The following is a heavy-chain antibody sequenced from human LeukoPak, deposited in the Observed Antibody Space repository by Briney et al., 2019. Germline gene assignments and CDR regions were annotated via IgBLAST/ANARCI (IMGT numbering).Heavy chain of an antibody. CDR2: ISRSGDTI. CDR1: GFTFRSYE. CDR3: ARDLRYYAYFDY. J-gene: IGHJ4*02. D-gene: IGHD3-22*01. V-gene: IGHV3-48*03. Sequence: HPGGSLRLSCAASGFTFRSYEMNWVRQAPGKGLEWVSYISRSGDTIYYADSVKGRFTISRDNSKNTLYVQMNSLRAEDTAVYYCARDLRYYAYFDYWGQGTLVTVSS.